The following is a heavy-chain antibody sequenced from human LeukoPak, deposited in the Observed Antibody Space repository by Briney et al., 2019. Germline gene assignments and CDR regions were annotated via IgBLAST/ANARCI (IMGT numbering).Heavy chain of an antibody. CDR2: ISSSSSTI. J-gene: IGHJ4*02. CDR3: ARDGVRDGLYFDY. Sequence: GGSLRLSCAASGFTFSSYWMNWVRQAPGKGLEWVSYISSSSSTIYYADSVKGRFTISRDNAKNSLYLQMNSLRAEDTAVYYCARDGVRDGLYFDYWGQGSLVTVSS. CDR1: GFTFSSYW. D-gene: IGHD5-24*01. V-gene: IGHV3-48*04.